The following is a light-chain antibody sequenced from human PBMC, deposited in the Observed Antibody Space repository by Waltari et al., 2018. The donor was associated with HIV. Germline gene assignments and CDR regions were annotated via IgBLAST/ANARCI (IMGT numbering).Light chain of an antibody. CDR1: TSNIGSNY. CDR3: AAWDSSLSGLKWV. J-gene: IGLJ3*02. Sequence: QSVLTQSPSAYGTPGQRVTIPCPGSTSNIGSNYVYWYQQLPGTAPKLLIYRNDQRPSGVPDRFSGSKSGSSASLAVSGLRSEDEADYYCAAWDSSLSGLKWVFGGGTKLTVL. CDR2: RND. V-gene: IGLV1-47*01.